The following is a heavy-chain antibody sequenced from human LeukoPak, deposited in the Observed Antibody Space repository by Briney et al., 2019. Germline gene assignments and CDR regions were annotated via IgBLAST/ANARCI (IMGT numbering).Heavy chain of an antibody. V-gene: IGHV4-4*07. J-gene: IGHJ4*02. CDR3: ARKSLRQNYFGS. CDR2: LHSRGST. Sequence: SETLSLTCTVSGDSITSYYWNWIRQPAGKGLEWIGRLHSRGSTNYSPSLNSRVTLSLDTSKNQFSLSLSSVTAADTTVYYCARKSLRQNYFGSWGQGILVTVSS. CDR1: GDSITSYY.